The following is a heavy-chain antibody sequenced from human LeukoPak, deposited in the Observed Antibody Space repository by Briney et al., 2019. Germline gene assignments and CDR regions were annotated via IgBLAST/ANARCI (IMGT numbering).Heavy chain of an antibody. D-gene: IGHD2-2*01. J-gene: IGHJ4*02. Sequence: SVKVSCKASGGTFSSYAISWVRQAPGQGLEWMGGIIPIFGTADYAQKFQGRVTITTDESTSTAYMELSSLRSEDTAVYYCARVTCSSTSCQKYYFDYWGQGTLVTVSS. CDR1: GGTFSSYA. V-gene: IGHV1-69*05. CDR2: IIPIFGTA. CDR3: ARVTCSSTSCQKYYFDY.